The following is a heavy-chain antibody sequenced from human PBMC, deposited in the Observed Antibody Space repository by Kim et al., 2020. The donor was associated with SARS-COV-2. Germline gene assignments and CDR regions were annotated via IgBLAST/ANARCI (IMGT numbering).Heavy chain of an antibody. CDR1: GYTFTGYY. Sequence: ASVKVSCKASGYTFTGYYMHWVRQAPGQGLEWMGWINPNSGGTNYAQKFQGRVTMTRDTSISTAYMELSRLRSDDTAVYYCARDGLPLSLGFLELDYYYYYMDVWGKGTTVTVSS. J-gene: IGHJ6*03. D-gene: IGHD3-3*01. CDR2: INPNSGGT. V-gene: IGHV1-2*02. CDR3: ARDGLPLSLGFLELDYYYYYMDV.